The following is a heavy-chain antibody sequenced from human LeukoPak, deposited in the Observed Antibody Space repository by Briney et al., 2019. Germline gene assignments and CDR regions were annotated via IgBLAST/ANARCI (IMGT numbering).Heavy chain of an antibody. J-gene: IGHJ4*02. CDR2: ISYDGSNK. CDR3: AKDRGTAMVPFYFDY. V-gene: IGHV3-30*18. D-gene: IGHD2-21*02. CDR1: GFTFSSYG. Sequence: RGSLRLSCAASGFTFSSYGMHWVRPAPGKGLEWEAVISYDGSNKYYADSVKGRFTISRDNSKNTLYLKMNSLRAEDTAVYYCAKDRGTAMVPFYFDYWGQGTLVTVSS.